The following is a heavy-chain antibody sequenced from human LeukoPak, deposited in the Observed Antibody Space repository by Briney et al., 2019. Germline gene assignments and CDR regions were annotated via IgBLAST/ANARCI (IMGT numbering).Heavy chain of an antibody. V-gene: IGHV1-3*01. Sequence: ASVKVSCKASGYTFTSYAMHWVRQAPGQRLEWMGWINAGNGNTKYSQKFQGRVTITRDTSASTAYMELSSLRSEDTAVYYCARVGTTVTTGLIDYWGQGTLVTVSS. D-gene: IGHD4-17*01. CDR2: INAGNGNT. CDR1: GYTFTSYA. J-gene: IGHJ4*02. CDR3: ARVGTTVTTGLIDY.